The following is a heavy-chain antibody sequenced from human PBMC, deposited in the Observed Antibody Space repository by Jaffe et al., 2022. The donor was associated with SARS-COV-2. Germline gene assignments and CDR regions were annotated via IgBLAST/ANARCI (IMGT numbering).Heavy chain of an antibody. Sequence: QLQLQESGPGLVKPSETLSLTCTVSGGSISSSSYYWGWIRQPPGKGLEWIGSIYYSGSTYYNPSLKSRVTISVDTSKNQFSLKLSSVTAADTAVYYCASAGYSYGYWAEIDYWGQGTLVTVSS. CDR2: IYYSGST. D-gene: IGHD5-18*01. J-gene: IGHJ4*02. V-gene: IGHV4-39*01. CDR3: ASAGYSYGYWAEIDY. CDR1: GGSISSSSYY.